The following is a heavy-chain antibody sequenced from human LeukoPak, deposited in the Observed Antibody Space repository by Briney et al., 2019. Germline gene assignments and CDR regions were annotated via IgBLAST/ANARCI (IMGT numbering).Heavy chain of an antibody. CDR1: GGTFSSYA. CDR2: IIPIFGTA. J-gene: IGHJ6*02. CDR3: ARGPLLRFLEWLYYYYGMDV. Sequence: SVKVSCKASGGTFSSYAISWVRQAPGQGLEWMGGIIPIFGTANYAQKFQGRVTMTRNTSISTAYMELSSLRSEDTAVYYCARGPLLRFLEWLYYYYGMDVWGQGTTVTVSS. V-gene: IGHV1-69*05. D-gene: IGHD3-3*01.